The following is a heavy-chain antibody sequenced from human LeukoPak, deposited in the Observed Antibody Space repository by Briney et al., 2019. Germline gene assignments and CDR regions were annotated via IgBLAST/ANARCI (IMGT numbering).Heavy chain of an antibody. J-gene: IGHJ4*02. Sequence: GGSLRLSCAASGFIFSSYAMHWVRQAPGKGLEYVSAISSNGGSTYYANSVKGRFTISRDNSKNTLYLQMGSLRAEDMAVYYCAREDILTGYYRAHFDYWGQGTLVTVSS. V-gene: IGHV3-64*01. CDR3: AREDILTGYYRAHFDY. CDR2: ISSNGGST. D-gene: IGHD3-9*01. CDR1: GFIFSSYA.